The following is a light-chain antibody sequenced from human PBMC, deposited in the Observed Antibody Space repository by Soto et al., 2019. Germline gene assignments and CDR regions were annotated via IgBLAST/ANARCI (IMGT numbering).Light chain of an antibody. CDR1: QSVSSSY. V-gene: IGKV3-20*01. J-gene: IGKJ4*01. Sequence: EKVMTQSPATLSVSPWERATLSCRASQSVSSSYLAWYQQKPGQAPRLLIYGASSRATGIPDRFSGSGSGTDFTLTISRLEPEDFAVYYCQQYGSSPLTFGGGTKVDI. CDR2: GAS. CDR3: QQYGSSPLT.